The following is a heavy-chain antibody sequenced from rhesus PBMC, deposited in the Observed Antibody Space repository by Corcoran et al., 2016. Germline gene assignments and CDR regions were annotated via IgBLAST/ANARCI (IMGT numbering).Heavy chain of an antibody. CDR3: ARGRDY. J-gene: IGHJ4*01. V-gene: IGHV4-73*01. Sequence: QVRLQQWGEGQVRPSDTLSLTCAGYGASISGHYYWTWIRQSPGRGLEWIGYIVGDPGDTKYKPSLKNRVTISTDTSKNQFSLKLRSVSAADTALYYCARGRDYWGRGTLVTVSS. D-gene: IGHD2-21*01. CDR1: GASISGHYY. CDR2: IVGDPGDT.